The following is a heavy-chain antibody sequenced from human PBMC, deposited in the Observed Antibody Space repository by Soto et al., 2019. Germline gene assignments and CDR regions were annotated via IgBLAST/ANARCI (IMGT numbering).Heavy chain of an antibody. CDR2: ISYDGSNK. CDR1: GFTFTSYG. D-gene: IGHD3-22*01. V-gene: IGHV3-30*18. CDR3: AKAGYYYDSSGYYSDY. Sequence: PGGSLRLSCAASGFTFTSYGMHWVRQAPGKGLEWVAVISYDGSNKYYADSVKGRFTISRDNSKNTLYLQMSSLRAEDTAVYYCAKAGYYYDSSGYYSDYWGQGTLVTVSS. J-gene: IGHJ4*02.